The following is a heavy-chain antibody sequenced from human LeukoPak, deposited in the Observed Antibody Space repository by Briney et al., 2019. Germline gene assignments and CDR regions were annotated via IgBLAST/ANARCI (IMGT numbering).Heavy chain of an antibody. CDR2: IYFSGST. V-gene: IGHV4-59*01. CDR3: ARVGGSNFYNYGMDV. J-gene: IGHJ6*02. CDR1: DDSIGNYY. D-gene: IGHD4-11*01. Sequence: PSETLSLTCTVSDDSIGNYYWSWVRQSPGKGLEWIGYIYFSGSTNYNPSLKRRVTMSVVTSKNQFSLRLTSVTAADTATYYCARVGGSNFYNYGMDVWGQGTTVIVSS.